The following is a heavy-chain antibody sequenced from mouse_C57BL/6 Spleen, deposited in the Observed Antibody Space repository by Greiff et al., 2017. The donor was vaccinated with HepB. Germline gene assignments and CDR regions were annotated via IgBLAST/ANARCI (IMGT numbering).Heavy chain of an antibody. CDR2: INPSNGGT. V-gene: IGHV1-53*01. Sequence: LQESGTELVKPGASVKLSCKASGYTFTSYWMHWVKQRPGQGLEWIGNINPSNGGTNYNEKFKSKATLTVDKSSSTAYMQLSSLTSEDSAVYYCARGGSSPYWYFDVWGTGTTVTVSS. CDR3: ARGGSSPYWYFDV. CDR1: GYTFTSYW. J-gene: IGHJ1*03. D-gene: IGHD1-1*01.